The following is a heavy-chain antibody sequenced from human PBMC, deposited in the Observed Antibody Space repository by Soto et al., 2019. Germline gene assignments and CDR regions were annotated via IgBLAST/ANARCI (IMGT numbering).Heavy chain of an antibody. CDR2: IYYSGGA. V-gene: IGHV4-59*01. CDR3: ARLNWASTNWFDP. Sequence: SETLSLTCIVSGGSISGSYWSWIRQPPGRGLEWIGYIYYSGGANYDPSLKGRVTFSVDPSKNQISLELTSVTAADTAVYFCARLNWASTNWFDPWGQGTLVTVSS. J-gene: IGHJ5*02. D-gene: IGHD7-27*01. CDR1: GGSISGSY.